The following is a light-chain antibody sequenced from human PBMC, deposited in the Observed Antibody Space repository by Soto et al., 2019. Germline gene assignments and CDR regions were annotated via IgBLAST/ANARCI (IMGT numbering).Light chain of an antibody. Sequence: QSALTQPASVSGSPGQSITISCTGTSSDVGSYNLVSWYQQYPGKAPKLMIYEGSKRPSGVSNRFSGSKSGNKASLTISGLQAEDEADYYCCSYAGSSTHVIFGGGTKVTVL. V-gene: IGLV2-23*01. CDR1: SSDVGSYNL. J-gene: IGLJ2*01. CDR2: EGS. CDR3: CSYAGSSTHVI.